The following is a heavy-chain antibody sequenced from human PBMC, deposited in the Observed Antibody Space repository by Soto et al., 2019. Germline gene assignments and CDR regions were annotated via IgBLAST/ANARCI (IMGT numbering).Heavy chain of an antibody. CDR3: AKGSPTFSQNNWFDP. CDR1: GFTFSSYA. J-gene: IGHJ5*02. CDR2: ISGSGIST. Sequence: EVQLLESGGGLVQPGGSLRLSCAASGFTFSSYAMSWVRQAPGKGLEWVSVISGSGISTFYTDSVEGRFTISRDNSKNTLYLQMNSLRVEDTAVFYCAKGSPTFSQNNWFDPWGQGTLVTVSS. V-gene: IGHV3-23*01.